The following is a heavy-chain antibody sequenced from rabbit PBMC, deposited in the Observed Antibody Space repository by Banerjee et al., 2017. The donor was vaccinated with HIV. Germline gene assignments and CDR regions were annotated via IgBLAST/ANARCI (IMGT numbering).Heavy chain of an antibody. CDR2: IDAGSSGRT. J-gene: IGHJ4*01. Sequence: QSLEESGGGLVKPGGTLTLTCKASGFDFSSYYYMCWVRQAPGKGLEWIACIDAGSSGRTAYANWAKGRFTISKTSSTTVTLQMTSLTAADTATYFCARDGGYADYGYALNLWGPGTLVTVS. CDR3: ARDGGYADYGYALNL. CDR1: GFDFSSYYY. V-gene: IGHV1S40*01. D-gene: IGHD6-1*01.